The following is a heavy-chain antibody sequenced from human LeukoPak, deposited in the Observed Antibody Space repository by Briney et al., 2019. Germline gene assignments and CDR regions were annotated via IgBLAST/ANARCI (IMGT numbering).Heavy chain of an antibody. CDR2: INHSGST. V-gene: IGHV4-34*01. Sequence: PSETLSLTCAVYGGSFSGYYWSWIRRPPGKGLEWIGEINHSGSTNYNPSLKSRVTISVDTSKNQFSLKLSSVTAADTAVYCCARGYRVYDFWSGYSLSDWFDPWGQGTLVTVSS. CDR3: ARGYRVYDFWSGYSLSDWFDP. J-gene: IGHJ5*02. D-gene: IGHD3-3*01. CDR1: GGSFSGYY.